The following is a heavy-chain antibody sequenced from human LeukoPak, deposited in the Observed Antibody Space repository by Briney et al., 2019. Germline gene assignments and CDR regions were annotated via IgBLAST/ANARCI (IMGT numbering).Heavy chain of an antibody. V-gene: IGHV1-18*01. CDR3: ARGNLRYFDWLPQANWFDP. CDR2: ISAYNGNT. CDR1: GYTFTSYG. Sequence: GASVKVSCKASGYTFTSYGISWVRQAPGQGLEGMGWISAYNGNTNYAQKLQGGVTMTTDTSTSTAYMELRSLRSDDTAVYYCARGNLRYFDWLPQANWFDPWGQGTLVTVSS. D-gene: IGHD3-9*01. J-gene: IGHJ5*02.